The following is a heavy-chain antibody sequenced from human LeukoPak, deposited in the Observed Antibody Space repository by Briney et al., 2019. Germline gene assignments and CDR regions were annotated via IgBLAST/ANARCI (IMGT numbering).Heavy chain of an antibody. CDR1: GGSISSYY. CDR2: IYYSGST. D-gene: IGHD6-19*01. CDR3: ARQSSGWPDFDY. V-gene: IGHV4-59*08. J-gene: IGHJ4*02. Sequence: PSETLSLTCTVSGGSISSYYWSWIRQPPGKGLEWIGYIYYSGSTNYNPSLKSRVTISADTSKNQFSLNVSSVTAADTAVYYCARQSSGWPDFDYWGQGTLVTVSS.